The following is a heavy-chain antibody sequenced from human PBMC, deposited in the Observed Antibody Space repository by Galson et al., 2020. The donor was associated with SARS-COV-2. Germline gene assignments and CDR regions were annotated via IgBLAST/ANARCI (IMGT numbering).Heavy chain of an antibody. Sequence: GGSLRLSCAGSGFMLSRYDISWVRLAPGKGLEWVSAISAGGYDTYYADSVKGRFTISRDNFKNTLYLQMSSLRAEDTAIYYCANYNIGLSYHGLDVWGQGTTVTVAS. J-gene: IGHJ6*02. CDR3: ANYNIGLSYHGLDV. D-gene: IGHD2-15*01. CDR2: ISAGGYDT. CDR1: GFMLSRYD. V-gene: IGHV3-23*01.